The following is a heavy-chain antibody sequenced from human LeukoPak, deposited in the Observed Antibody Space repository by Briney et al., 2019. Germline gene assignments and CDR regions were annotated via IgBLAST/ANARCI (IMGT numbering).Heavy chain of an antibody. Sequence: GGSLRLSCAASGFTFSNYLMSWVRQAPGKGLEWVSSISGSGDITYYADSVKGRFTMSRDSSKNTLYLQMNSLRAEDTAVYYCAQGDSGYENYYYYYYMGVWGKGTTVTVSS. CDR2: ISGSGDIT. CDR1: GFTFSNYL. CDR3: AQGDSGYENYYYYYYMGV. D-gene: IGHD5-12*01. V-gene: IGHV3-23*01. J-gene: IGHJ6*03.